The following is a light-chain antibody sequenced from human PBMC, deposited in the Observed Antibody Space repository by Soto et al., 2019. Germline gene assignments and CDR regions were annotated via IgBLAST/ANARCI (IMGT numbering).Light chain of an antibody. J-gene: IGKJ4*01. CDR2: WAS. V-gene: IGKV4-1*01. CDR1: QSVLYSSNNKNY. Sequence: DIVMTQSPDSLAVSLGERATINCKSSQSVLYSSNNKNYLAWYQQKPGQPPKLLIYWASTRESGVPDRFSGSGSGTDFTLTISSLQAEDVAVDYCQQDYSTPTFGGGTKVEI. CDR3: QQDYSTPT.